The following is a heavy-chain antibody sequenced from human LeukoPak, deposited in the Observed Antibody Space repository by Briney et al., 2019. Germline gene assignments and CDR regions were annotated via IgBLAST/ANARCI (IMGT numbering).Heavy chain of an antibody. D-gene: IGHD5-12*01. CDR1: GYTFTGYY. Sequence: VASVRVSCKASGYTFTGYYMHWVRQAPGQGLEWMGWINPNSGGTNYAQKFQGRVTMTRDTSISTAYMELSRLRSDDTAVYYCAKNVRGYSGFVRRTYYYYMDVWGKGTTVTVSS. CDR2: INPNSGGT. CDR3: AKNVRGYSGFVRRTYYYYMDV. V-gene: IGHV1-2*02. J-gene: IGHJ6*03.